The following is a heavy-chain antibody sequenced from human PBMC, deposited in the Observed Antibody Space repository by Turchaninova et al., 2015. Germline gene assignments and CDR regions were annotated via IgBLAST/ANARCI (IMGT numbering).Heavy chain of an antibody. D-gene: IGHD2-2*01. V-gene: IGHV4-59*01. Sequence: QVQLQESGPGLVKPSATLSLTCTVSGGHNSSFCWSWIRQPPGKGPEWIGDIKYSGSTDYNPSHRRRVSIAVDTSKNQFSLKLSSVTAADTAVYYCARVALGYCTSSSCHAYFDNWGQGTLVTVSS. CDR2: IKYSGST. J-gene: IGHJ4*02. CDR1: GGHNSSFC. CDR3: ARVALGYCTSSSCHAYFDN.